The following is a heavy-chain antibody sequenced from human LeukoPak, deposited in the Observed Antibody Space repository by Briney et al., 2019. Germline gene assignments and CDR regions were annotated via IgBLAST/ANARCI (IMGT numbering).Heavy chain of an antibody. Sequence: KVGESLKISCKGSGYSFTSYWIGWVRQMPGKGLEWMGIIYPGDSDTKYSPSFQGQVTISADKSISTAYLQWSSLKASDTAMYYCARTGYTSGWYVGSFDYWGEGTLVTVSS. D-gene: IGHD6-19*01. CDR3: ARTGYTSGWYVGSFDY. CDR1: GYSFTSYW. J-gene: IGHJ4*02. CDR2: IYPGDSDT. V-gene: IGHV5-51*01.